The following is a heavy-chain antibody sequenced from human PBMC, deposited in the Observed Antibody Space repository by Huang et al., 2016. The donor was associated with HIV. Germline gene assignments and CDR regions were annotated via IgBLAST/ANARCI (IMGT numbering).Heavy chain of an antibody. CDR1: GKSVSEVA. J-gene: IGHJ5*02. D-gene: IGHD3-3*01. Sequence: QVQLVQFGAEVKKPGASVKVSCKVSGKSVSEVAMHWVRQAPGKGLEWRGGFDAREGGTVNPQKFQGRVSMPEDTSTDTAYMGLSGLRSDDTAVYYCVTSRKTISGGRVGWFDPWGQGTLVTVSS. V-gene: IGHV1-24*01. CDR3: VTSRKTISGGRVGWFDP. CDR2: FDAREGGT.